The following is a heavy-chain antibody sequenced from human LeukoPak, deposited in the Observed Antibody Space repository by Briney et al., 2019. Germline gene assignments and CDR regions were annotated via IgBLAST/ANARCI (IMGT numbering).Heavy chain of an antibody. Sequence: SETLSLTCTVSGGSISSHYWSWIRQPPGKGLEWIGYIYYSGSTNYNPSLKSRVTISVDTSKNQFSLKLSSVTAADTAVYYCARDFGYSYGIDYWGQGTLVTVSS. J-gene: IGHJ4*02. D-gene: IGHD5-18*01. CDR1: GGSISSHY. CDR2: IYYSGST. CDR3: ARDFGYSYGIDY. V-gene: IGHV4-59*11.